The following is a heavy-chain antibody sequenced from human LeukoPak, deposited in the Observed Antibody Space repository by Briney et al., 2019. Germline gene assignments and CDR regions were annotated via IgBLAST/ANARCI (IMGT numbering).Heavy chain of an antibody. CDR2: MYTSGST. D-gene: IGHD1-26*01. Sequence: SETLSLTCTVSGGSISSYYWSWIRQPAGKGLEWIGRMYTSGSTDYNPSLKSRVTMSVETSKNQFSLKLSSVTAADTAVYYCARDRVGALTSKRDAFDIWGQGTMVTVSS. V-gene: IGHV4-4*07. J-gene: IGHJ3*02. CDR1: GGSISSYY. CDR3: ARDRVGALTSKRDAFDI.